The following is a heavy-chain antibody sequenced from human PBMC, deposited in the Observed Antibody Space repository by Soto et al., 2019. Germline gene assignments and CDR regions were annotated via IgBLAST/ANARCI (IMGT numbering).Heavy chain of an antibody. CDR2: ISAYNGNT. V-gene: IGHV1-18*04. D-gene: IGHD2-2*01. Sequence: ASVKVSCKASGYTFTSYGISWVRQAPGQGLAWMGWISAYNGNTNYAQKLQGRVTMTTDTSTSTAYMELRSLRSDDTAVYYCARSPEDIVVVPTRSWFDPWGQGTLVTVSS. CDR3: ARSPEDIVVVPTRSWFDP. CDR1: GYTFTSYG. J-gene: IGHJ5*02.